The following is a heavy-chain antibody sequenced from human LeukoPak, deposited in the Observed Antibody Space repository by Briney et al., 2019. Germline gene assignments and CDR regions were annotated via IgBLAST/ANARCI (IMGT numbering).Heavy chain of an antibody. CDR3: ARGSKRQRYCSSTSCPPGGYYYYGMDV. D-gene: IGHD2-2*01. Sequence: SETLSLTCAVYGGSFSGYYWSWIRQPPGKGLEWIGEINHSGSTNYNPYLKSRVTISVDTSKNQFSLKLSSVTAADTAVYYCARGSKRQRYCSSTSCPPGGYYYYGMDVWGQGTTVTVS. CDR1: GGSFSGYY. J-gene: IGHJ6*02. CDR2: INHSGST. V-gene: IGHV4-34*01.